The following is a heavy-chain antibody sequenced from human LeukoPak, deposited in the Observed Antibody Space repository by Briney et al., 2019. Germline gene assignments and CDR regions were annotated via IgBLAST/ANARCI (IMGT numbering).Heavy chain of an antibody. CDR3: AISSGRSYYIISFDY. D-gene: IGHD1-26*01. Sequence: SVKVSCKASGGTFSSYAISWVRQAPGQGLEWMGGIIPIFGTANYAQKFQGRVTITADESTSTAYMELSSLRSEDTAVYYCAISSGRSYYIISFDYWGQGTLVTVSS. V-gene: IGHV1-69*13. CDR1: GGTFSSYA. J-gene: IGHJ4*02. CDR2: IIPIFGTA.